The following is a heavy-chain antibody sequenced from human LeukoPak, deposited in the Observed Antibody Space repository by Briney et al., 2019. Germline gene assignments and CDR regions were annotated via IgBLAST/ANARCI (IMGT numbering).Heavy chain of an antibody. V-gene: IGHV5-51*01. Sequence: GESLKISCKGSGYSFTTYWIGWVRQMPGKGLEWMGIIYPGDSDTRYSSSFQGQVTISVDKSISTAYLQWRSLKASDTAIYYCARHKVVNPDYWGQGTLVTVSS. CDR2: IYPGDSDT. CDR1: GYSFTTYW. J-gene: IGHJ4*02. CDR3: ARHKVVNPDY.